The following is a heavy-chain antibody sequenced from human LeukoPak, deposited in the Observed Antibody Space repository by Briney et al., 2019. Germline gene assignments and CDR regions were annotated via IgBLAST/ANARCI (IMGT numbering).Heavy chain of an antibody. J-gene: IGHJ4*02. Sequence: SETLSLTCTVSGGSISSYYWSWIRQSPGKGLEWIGYIYYTGSTNYNPSLKSRVTISVDTSKNQFSLKLSSVTAADTAVYYCARHDSGYDSFDYWGQGTLVTVSS. CDR1: GGSISSYY. D-gene: IGHD5-12*01. V-gene: IGHV4-59*08. CDR3: ARHDSGYDSFDY. CDR2: IYYTGST.